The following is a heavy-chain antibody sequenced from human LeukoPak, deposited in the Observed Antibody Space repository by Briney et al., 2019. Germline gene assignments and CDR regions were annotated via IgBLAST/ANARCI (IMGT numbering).Heavy chain of an antibody. CDR1: GFTFSSYA. D-gene: IGHD3/OR15-3a*01. CDR2: ISGSGGST. CDR3: AEGVWTDYTITHFDY. V-gene: IGHV3-23*01. Sequence: GSLRLSCAASGFTFSSYAMSWVRQAPGKGLEWVSAISGSGGSTYYADSVKGRFTLSRDNSKNTLYLQMNSLRAEDTAVYYCAEGVWTDYTITHFDYWGQGTLVTVSS. J-gene: IGHJ4*02.